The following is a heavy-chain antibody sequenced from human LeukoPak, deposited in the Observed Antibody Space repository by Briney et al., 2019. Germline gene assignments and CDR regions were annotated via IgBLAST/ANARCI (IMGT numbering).Heavy chain of an antibody. V-gene: IGHV3-23*01. Sequence: GGSLRLSCAASGFTFSNYAMSWVRQAPGKGLEWVSSISGTGGAYYADSVKGRFTISRDNSKNTLYLQMNSLRVEDTAVYYCAKAPTTVNYFDYWGQGTLVTVSS. CDR3: AKAPTTVNYFDY. D-gene: IGHD4-17*01. CDR1: GFTFSNYA. CDR2: ISGTGGA. J-gene: IGHJ4*02.